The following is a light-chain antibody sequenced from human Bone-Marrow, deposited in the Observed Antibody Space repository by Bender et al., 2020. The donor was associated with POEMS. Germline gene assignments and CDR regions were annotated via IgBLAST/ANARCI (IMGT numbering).Light chain of an antibody. CDR1: STDVGSYNR. V-gene: IGLV2-18*02. Sequence: QSALTQPPSVSGSPGQSVTISCTGTSTDVGSYNRVSWFQQSPGTAPKLMIYEVTNRPSGVPDRFSGSKSGNTASLTISGLQAADEAAYYCCSYASARMFGGGTKLTVL. J-gene: IGLJ3*02. CDR3: CSYASARM. CDR2: EVT.